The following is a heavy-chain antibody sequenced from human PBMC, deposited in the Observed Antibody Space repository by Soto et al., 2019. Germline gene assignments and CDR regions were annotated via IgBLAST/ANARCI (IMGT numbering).Heavy chain of an antibody. CDR1: GASISSSY. J-gene: IGHJ3*02. D-gene: IGHD3-22*01. CDR3: ARGYYETASGHSNPFDI. V-gene: IGHV4-59*01. CDR2: VYYTGST. Sequence: PSETRSRTWTVSGASISSSYWSWSGQSPEKGLEWIGYVYYTGSTNYNPSLKSRVTISLDTSRNQFSLKLNSVTAADTAVYFCARGYYETASGHSNPFDIWGQGTMVTVSS.